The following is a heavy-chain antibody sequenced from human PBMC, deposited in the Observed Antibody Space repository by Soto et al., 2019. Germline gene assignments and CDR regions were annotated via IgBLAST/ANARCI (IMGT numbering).Heavy chain of an antibody. Sequence: SETLSLTCAVSGVSTSSGGYSWSWLRQPPGKGLEWIGYISHSGSTNYNPSLKSRVTISVDTSKNQFSLKLSSVTAADTAVYYCARSLPLFVTITYYYYGMDVWGQGTTVTVSS. D-gene: IGHD3-10*01. CDR3: ARSLPLFVTITYYYYGMDV. J-gene: IGHJ6*02. CDR1: GVSTSSGGYS. CDR2: ISHSGST. V-gene: IGHV4-30-2*01.